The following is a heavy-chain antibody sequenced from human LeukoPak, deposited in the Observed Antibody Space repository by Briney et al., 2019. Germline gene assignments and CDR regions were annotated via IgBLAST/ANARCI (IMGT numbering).Heavy chain of an antibody. CDR1: GFTFSSYA. Sequence: GGSLRLSCAASGFTFSSYAMHWVRQAPGKGLEWVAVISYDGSNKYYADSVKGRFTISRDNSKNTLYLQMNSLRAEDTAVYYCATFDYGDYEYYFGYWGQGTLVTVSS. CDR3: ATFDYGDYEYYFGY. CDR2: ISYDGSNK. V-gene: IGHV3-30*04. J-gene: IGHJ4*02. D-gene: IGHD4-17*01.